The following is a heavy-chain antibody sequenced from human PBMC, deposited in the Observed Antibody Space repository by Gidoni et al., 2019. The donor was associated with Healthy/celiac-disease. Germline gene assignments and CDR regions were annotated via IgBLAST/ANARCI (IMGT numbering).Heavy chain of an antibody. Sequence: QVQLQESGPGLVKPSETLSLTCTVSGGSIRRYYWSWIRQPPGKGLEWIGYIYYSGSTNYNPSLKSRVTISVDTSKNQFSLKLSSVTAADTAVYYCARSEPIAVAGTGGPFDYWGQGTLVTVSS. J-gene: IGHJ4*02. D-gene: IGHD6-19*01. CDR3: ARSEPIAVAGTGGPFDY. CDR2: IYYSGST. V-gene: IGHV4-59*01. CDR1: GGSIRRYY.